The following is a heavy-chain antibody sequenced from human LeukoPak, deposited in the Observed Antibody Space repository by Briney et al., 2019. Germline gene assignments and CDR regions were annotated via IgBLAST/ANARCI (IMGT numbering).Heavy chain of an antibody. CDR1: GGSISRGGYY. D-gene: IGHD2/OR15-2a*01. J-gene: IGHJ4*02. V-gene: IGHV4-31*03. Sequence: PSQTLSLTCIVSGGSISRGGYYWNWIRQRPGKGLEWIGYIYYSGSTYYNPSLKSRVIISGDTSKNQFSLNLSSATAADTAMYYCARGGSSLFFDYWGQGTLVTVSS. CDR3: ARGGSSLFFDY. CDR2: IYYSGST.